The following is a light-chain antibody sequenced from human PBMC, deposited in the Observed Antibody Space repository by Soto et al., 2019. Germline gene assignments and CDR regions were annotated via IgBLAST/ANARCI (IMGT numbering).Light chain of an antibody. Sequence: DIQMTQSPSTLSASVGDRVTITCRASQSISVYLAWYQQRPREAPKLLIYGGSSLESGVPSRFSGSGSGTEFTLTINCLQPTDFATYYCHQYATSSPTFGQGTKLEI. J-gene: IGKJ2*01. CDR3: HQYATSSPT. CDR2: GGS. CDR1: QSISVY. V-gene: IGKV1-5*01.